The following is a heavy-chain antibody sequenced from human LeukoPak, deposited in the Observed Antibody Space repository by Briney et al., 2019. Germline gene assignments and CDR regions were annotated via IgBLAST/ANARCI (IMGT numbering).Heavy chain of an antibody. V-gene: IGHV4-30-2*01. CDR2: IYHSGST. D-gene: IGHD4-17*01. CDR3: ARTTVTTYYDAFDI. J-gene: IGHJ3*02. Sequence: SETLSLTCAVSGGSISSGGYSWSWIRQPPGKGLERIGYIYHSGSTYYNPSLKSRVTISVDRSKNQFSLKLSSVTAADTAMYYCARTTVTTYYDAFDIWGQGTMVTVSS. CDR1: GGSISSGGYS.